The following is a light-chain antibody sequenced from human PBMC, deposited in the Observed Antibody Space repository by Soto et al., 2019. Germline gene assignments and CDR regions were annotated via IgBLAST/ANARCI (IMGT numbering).Light chain of an antibody. J-gene: IGKJ3*01. V-gene: IGKV3-11*01. CDR3: QQYATSARLT. CDR1: QSVRTY. Sequence: EIVLTQSPVTLSLSPGERATLSCRASQSVRTYLAWYQVKPGQAPRLLIYDASRRASGVPARFSGSGSGTDFTLTISSLEPEDFALYYCQQYATSARLTFGPGTNVDI. CDR2: DAS.